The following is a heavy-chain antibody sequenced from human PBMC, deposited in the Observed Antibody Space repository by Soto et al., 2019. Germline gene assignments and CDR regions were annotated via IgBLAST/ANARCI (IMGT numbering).Heavy chain of an antibody. V-gene: IGHV3-21*06. CDR1: GFTFSDEN. Sequence: GGSLRLSCSASGFTFSDENMSWVRQVPGKGLEWVSGISGGGSYIFYADSVQGRFSISRDNPKNSLFLEMNSLRAEDTAVYYCARDSDCHSTSCFFPPHVWGQGTTVTVSS. D-gene: IGHD2-2*01. CDR2: ISGGGSYI. CDR3: ARDSDCHSTSCFFPPHV. J-gene: IGHJ6*02.